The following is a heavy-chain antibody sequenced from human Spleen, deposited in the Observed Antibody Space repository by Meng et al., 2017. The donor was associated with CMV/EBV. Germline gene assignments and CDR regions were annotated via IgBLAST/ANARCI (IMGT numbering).Heavy chain of an antibody. CDR2: ISGYNGNT. J-gene: IGHJ6*02. D-gene: IGHD5-18*01. V-gene: IGHV1-18*01. Sequence: ASVKVSCKASGYTLINYGISWVRQAPGQGLEWMGWISGYNGNTNYVQKLQGRVTMTSDTSTSTAYMELRSLRSDDTAVYYCARDRGYSSDWDLHYNYYGMDVWGQGTTVTVSS. CDR3: ARDRGYSSDWDLHYNYYGMDV. CDR1: GYTLINYG.